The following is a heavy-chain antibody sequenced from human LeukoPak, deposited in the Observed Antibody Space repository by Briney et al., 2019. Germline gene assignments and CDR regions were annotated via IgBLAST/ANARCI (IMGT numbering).Heavy chain of an antibody. CDR1: GYTFTSYG. CDR3: ARDSRYYYDSSGYYYYYYYYMDV. J-gene: IGHJ6*03. CDR2: ISAYNGNT. D-gene: IGHD3-22*01. Sequence: ASVRVSCKASGYTFTSYGISWVRQAPGQGLEWMGWISAYNGNTNYAQKLQGRVTMTTDTSTSTAYMELRSLRSDDTAVYYCARDSRYYYDSSGYYYYYYYYMDVWGKGTTVTISS. V-gene: IGHV1-18*01.